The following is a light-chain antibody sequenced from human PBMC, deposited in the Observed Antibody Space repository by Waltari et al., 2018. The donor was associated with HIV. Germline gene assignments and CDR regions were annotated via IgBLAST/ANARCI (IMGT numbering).Light chain of an antibody. J-gene: IGKJ5*01. CDR2: WAS. V-gene: IGKV4-1*01. CDR1: RSILYNSNHKNY. CDR3: QQYYSIPIT. Sequence: DIVMTQSPDALAVSRGERAALHSTSSRSILYNSNHKNYLVWYQQRPGQPPKVLISWASTRESGVPDRFSGSGSGTHFTLAINGLQAEDVAVYYCQQYYSIPITFGQGTRLDIK.